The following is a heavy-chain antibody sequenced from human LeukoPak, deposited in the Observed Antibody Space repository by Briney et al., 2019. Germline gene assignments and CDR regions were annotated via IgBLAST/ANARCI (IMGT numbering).Heavy chain of an antibody. V-gene: IGHV3-30*04. J-gene: IGHJ5*02. Sequence: GGSLRLSYAASGFTFSSYAMHWVRQAPGKGLEWVAVISYDGSNKYYADSVKGRFTISRDNSKNTLYLQMNSLRAEDTAVYYCAREGYSSSWYFSSGFDPWGQGTLVTVSS. CDR2: ISYDGSNK. CDR1: GFTFSSYA. D-gene: IGHD6-13*01. CDR3: AREGYSSSWYFSSGFDP.